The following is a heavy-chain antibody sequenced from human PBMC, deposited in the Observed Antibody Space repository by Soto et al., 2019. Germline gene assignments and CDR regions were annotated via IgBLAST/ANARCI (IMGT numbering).Heavy chain of an antibody. Sequence: ASVKVSCKASGYTFTGYYMHWVRQAPGQGLEWMGWINPNSGGTNYAQKFQGWVTMTRDTSISTAYMELSRLRSDDTAVYYCARTDYYDPTRGAFDIWGQGTMVTVSS. V-gene: IGHV1-2*04. CDR3: ARTDYYDPTRGAFDI. CDR2: INPNSGGT. D-gene: IGHD3-22*01. J-gene: IGHJ3*02. CDR1: GYTFTGYY.